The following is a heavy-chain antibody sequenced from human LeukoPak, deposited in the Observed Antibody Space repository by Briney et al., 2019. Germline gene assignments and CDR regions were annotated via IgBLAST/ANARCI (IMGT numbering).Heavy chain of an antibody. CDR2: IYYSGST. CDR3: AALLSGSYLFDY. Sequence: SETLSLTCTVSGGSISSYYWSWIRQPPGKGLEWIGYIYYSGSTNYNPSLKSRVTISVDTSKNQFSLKLSSVTAADTAVYYCAALLSGSYLFDYWGEGTLVTVSS. J-gene: IGHJ4*02. D-gene: IGHD1-26*01. CDR1: GGSISSYY. V-gene: IGHV4-59*01.